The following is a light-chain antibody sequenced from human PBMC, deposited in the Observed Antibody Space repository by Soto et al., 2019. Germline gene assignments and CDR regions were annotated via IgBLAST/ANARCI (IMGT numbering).Light chain of an antibody. Sequence: DVVMTQSPLSLSVTLGQPASISCRSSQGLVYSDGNTFLNWFHQRPGQSPRRLIYQVSNRDSGVPDRLSCSGSGTDYTLTISRVEAEDVGIYYCVQGTHWPWTFGQGTKVEIK. V-gene: IGKV2-30*01. J-gene: IGKJ1*01. CDR3: VQGTHWPWT. CDR2: QVS. CDR1: QGLVYSDGNTF.